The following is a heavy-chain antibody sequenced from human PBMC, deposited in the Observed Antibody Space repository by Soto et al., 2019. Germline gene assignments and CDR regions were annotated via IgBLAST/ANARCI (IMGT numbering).Heavy chain of an antibody. D-gene: IGHD6-19*01. V-gene: IGHV1-2*02. J-gene: IGHJ4*02. Sequence: ASVKVSCKASGYTFSGFYMHWVRQAPGQGLEWMGWINPNSGGTKSAEKFQGRVTMTRDTSISTAYMELSRLASDDTAVYYCASAAVTGTAGLDFWGQGTQVTVSS. CDR3: ASAAVTGTAGLDF. CDR2: INPNSGGT. CDR1: GYTFSGFY.